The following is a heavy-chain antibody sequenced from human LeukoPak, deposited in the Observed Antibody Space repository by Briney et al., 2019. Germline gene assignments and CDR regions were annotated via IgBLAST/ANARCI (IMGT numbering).Heavy chain of an antibody. CDR2: IKQDGTEK. CDR3: ARRYFDY. CDR1: EVIFDNHN. Sequence: GGSLRLSCAASEVIFDNHNINWVRQAPGKGLEWVANIKQDGTEKYYVDSVKGRFTISRDNAKNLLYLQMNSLRAEDTAVYYCARRYFDYWGQGTRVTVSS. J-gene: IGHJ4*02. V-gene: IGHV3-7*03.